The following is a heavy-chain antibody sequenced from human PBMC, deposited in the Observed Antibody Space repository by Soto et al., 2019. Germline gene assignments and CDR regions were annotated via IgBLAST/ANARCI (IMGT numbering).Heavy chain of an antibody. CDR2: FDPEDGET. CDR3: ATSVGELQLFDY. J-gene: IGHJ4*02. D-gene: IGHD1-26*01. V-gene: IGHV1-24*01. Sequence: ASVKVSCKASGYTFTSYGISWVRQAPGQGLEWMGGFDPEDGETIYAQKFQGRVTMTEDTSTDTAYMELSSLRSEDTAVYYCATSVGELQLFDYWSQGTLVTVSS. CDR1: GYTFTSYG.